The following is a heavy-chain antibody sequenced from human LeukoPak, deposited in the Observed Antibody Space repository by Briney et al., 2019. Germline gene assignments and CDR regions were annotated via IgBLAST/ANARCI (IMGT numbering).Heavy chain of an antibody. CDR3: AKDGGRYSGSLDS. D-gene: IGHD1-26*01. CDR1: EFIFNNYG. CDR2: ISYDGRNK. J-gene: IGHJ4*02. Sequence: GRSLRLSCAASEFIFNNYGMHWVRQAPGKGLEWVAVISYDGRNKFYANSVKGRFTISRDDSKNTLYVQMNSLRPEDTAVYYCAKDGGRYSGSLDSWGQGTLATVSS. V-gene: IGHV3-30*18.